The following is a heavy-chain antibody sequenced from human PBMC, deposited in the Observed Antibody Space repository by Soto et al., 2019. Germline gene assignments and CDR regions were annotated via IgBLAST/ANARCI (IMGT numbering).Heavy chain of an antibody. D-gene: IGHD3-22*01. J-gene: IGHJ4*02. CDR2: IWYDGSNR. CDR1: GFTFTNYG. Sequence: GGSLRLSCAASGFTFTNYGMHWVRQAPGKGLEWVAVIWYDGSNRFYADSVKGRFTISKDNSQNMLYLQMHSLRPEDTAVYYCANDLILSKWLCSNWGQGSLVTISS. CDR3: ANDLILSKWLCSN. V-gene: IGHV3-33*06.